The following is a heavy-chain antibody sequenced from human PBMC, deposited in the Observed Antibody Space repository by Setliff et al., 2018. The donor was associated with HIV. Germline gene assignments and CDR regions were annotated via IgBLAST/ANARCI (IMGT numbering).Heavy chain of an antibody. CDR1: GGSISSSSYY. CDR3: ARDATSEGYMDV. Sequence: NPSETLSLTCTVSGGSISSSSYYWGWIRQPPGKGLEWIGSIYYSGTTYYNPSLKRRVTISVDTSKNQFFLKLSSVTAADTAMYFCARDATSEGYMDVWGKGTTVTVSS. J-gene: IGHJ6*03. V-gene: IGHV4-39*02. CDR2: IYYSGTT.